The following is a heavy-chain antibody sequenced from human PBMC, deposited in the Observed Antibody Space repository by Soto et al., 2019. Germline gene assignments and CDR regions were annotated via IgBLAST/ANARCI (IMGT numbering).Heavy chain of an antibody. J-gene: IGHJ3*02. CDR2: IYYSGST. CDR1: GGSISSGGYY. CDR3: ARSTLRFLEWLTPEPLNAFDI. D-gene: IGHD3-3*01. Sequence: SETLSLTCTVSGGSISSGGYYWSWIRQHPGKGLEWIGYIYYSGSTYYNTSRKSRVTISVDTSKNQFSLKLSSVTAADTAVYYCARSTLRFLEWLTPEPLNAFDIWGQGTMVTVSS. V-gene: IGHV4-31*03.